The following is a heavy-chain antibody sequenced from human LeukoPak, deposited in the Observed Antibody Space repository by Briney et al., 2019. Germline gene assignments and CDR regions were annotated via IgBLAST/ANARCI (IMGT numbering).Heavy chain of an antibody. CDR1: GFTFSNYA. V-gene: IGHV3-23*01. CDR3: AELGITMIGGV. CDR2: ISGSGDST. D-gene: IGHD3-10*02. J-gene: IGHJ6*04. Sequence: GGSLRLSCAASGFTFSNYAMRWVRQAPGKGLEWVSGISGSGDSTYYADSVKGRFTISRDNAKNSLYLQMNSLRAEDTAVYYCAELGITMIGGVWGKGTTVTVSS.